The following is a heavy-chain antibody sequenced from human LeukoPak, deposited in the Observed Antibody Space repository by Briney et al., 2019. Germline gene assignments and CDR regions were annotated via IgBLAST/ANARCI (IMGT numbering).Heavy chain of an antibody. J-gene: IGHJ3*02. Sequence: GRSLRLSCAASGFTFSSYGMHWVRQAPGKGLEWVAVIWYDGSNKYYADSVKGRFTISRDNSKNTLYLQVNSLRAEDTAVYHCARERQYSSGWSPTPNAFDIWGQGTMVTVSS. D-gene: IGHD6-19*01. CDR2: IWYDGSNK. CDR1: GFTFSSYG. V-gene: IGHV3-33*01. CDR3: ARERQYSSGWSPTPNAFDI.